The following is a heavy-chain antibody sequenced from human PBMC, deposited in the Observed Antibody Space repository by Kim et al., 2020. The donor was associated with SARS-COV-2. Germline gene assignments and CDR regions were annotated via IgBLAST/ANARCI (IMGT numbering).Heavy chain of an antibody. Sequence: SVKVSCKASGGTFSSYAISWVRQAPGQGLEWMGGIIPIFGTANYAQKFQGRVTITADESTSTAYMELSSLRSEDTAVYYCASAIFGVVPTSYGMDVWGQGTTVTVSS. J-gene: IGHJ6*02. V-gene: IGHV1-69*13. CDR2: IIPIFGTA. D-gene: IGHD3-3*01. CDR1: GGTFSSYA. CDR3: ASAIFGVVPTSYGMDV.